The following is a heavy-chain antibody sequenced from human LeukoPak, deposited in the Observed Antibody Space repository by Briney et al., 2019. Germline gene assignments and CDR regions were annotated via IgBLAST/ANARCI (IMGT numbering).Heavy chain of an antibody. Sequence: GGSLRLSCAASGFTFSSYAMSWVRQAPGKGLEWVSAISGSGDSTFNSDSVKGRFTISRDNSKDTLYLQMNSLRAEDTALYYCATSTVAKYDYWGQGTLVAVSS. CDR2: ISGSGDST. CDR1: GFTFSSYA. J-gene: IGHJ4*02. V-gene: IGHV3-23*01. CDR3: ATSTVAKYDY. D-gene: IGHD4-11*01.